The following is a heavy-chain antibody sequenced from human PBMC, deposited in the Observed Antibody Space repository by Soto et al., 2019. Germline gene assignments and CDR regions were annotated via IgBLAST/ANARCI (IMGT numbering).Heavy chain of an antibody. Sequence: KPSETLSLTCTVYGGSFSGYYWSWIRQPPGKGLEWIGEINHSGSTNYNPSLKSRVTISVDTSKNQFSLKLSSVTAADTAVYYCARINGEAAALWWFAPGGEGPLVTASS. CDR1: GGSFSGYY. V-gene: IGHV4-34*01. CDR2: INHSGST. J-gene: IGHJ5*02. D-gene: IGHD6-13*01. CDR3: ARINGEAAALWWFAP.